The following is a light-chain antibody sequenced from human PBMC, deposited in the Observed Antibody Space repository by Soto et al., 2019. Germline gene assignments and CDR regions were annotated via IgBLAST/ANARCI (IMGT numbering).Light chain of an antibody. CDR3: QQRVNWPPT. CDR2: DVS. J-gene: IGKJ4*01. V-gene: IGKV3-11*01. Sequence: VLAQSPASLSLSPGERATLSCRAGQSVSDYLAWYQQKPGQPPRLLFFDVSNRATGVPARFSAGGSGTDFTLIISSLEPEDFAVYYCQQRVNWPPTFGGWTKVDIK. CDR1: QSVSDY.